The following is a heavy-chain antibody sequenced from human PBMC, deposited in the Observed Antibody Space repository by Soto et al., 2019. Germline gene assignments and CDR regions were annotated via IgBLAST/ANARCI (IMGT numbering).Heavy chain of an antibody. CDR3: AKDLGWTELAAAGTEPPSRYYGMDV. CDR1: GFTFSSYA. CDR2: ISGSGGST. D-gene: IGHD6-13*01. J-gene: IGHJ6*02. V-gene: IGHV3-23*01. Sequence: EVQLLESGGGLVQPGGSLRLSCAASGFTFSSYAMSWVRQAPGKGLEWVSAISGSGGSTYYADSVKGRFTISRDNSKNTLYLQMNSLRAEDTAVYYCAKDLGWTELAAAGTEPPSRYYGMDVWGQGTTVTVSS.